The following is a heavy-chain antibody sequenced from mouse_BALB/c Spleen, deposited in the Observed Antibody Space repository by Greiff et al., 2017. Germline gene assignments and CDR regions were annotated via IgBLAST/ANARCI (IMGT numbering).Heavy chain of an antibody. J-gene: IGHJ4*01. V-gene: IGHV3-2*02. CDR2: ISYSGST. Sequence: EVQLQESGPGLVKPSQSLSLTCTVTGYSITSDYAWNWIRQFPGNKLEWMGYISYSGSTSYNPSLKSRISITRDTSKNQFFLQLNSVTTEDTATYYCAGDYDGKGAMDYWGQGTSVTVSS. CDR3: AGDYDGKGAMDY. D-gene: IGHD2-4*01. CDR1: GYSITSDYA.